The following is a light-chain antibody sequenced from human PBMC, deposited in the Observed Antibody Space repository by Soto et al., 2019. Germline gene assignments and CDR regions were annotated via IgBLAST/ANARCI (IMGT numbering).Light chain of an antibody. CDR1: CRDVGAYDY. J-gene: IGLJ1*01. Sequence: QSALPQPASVSGSPGQSITISCTGTCRDVGAYDYVSWYLQYPDKAPQLLIYYVDHRPSGVSSRFSGSKSGNTASLTISGLQAEDEGDYYCCSYADGSIYFFGTGTKVTVL. V-gene: IGLV2-14*03. CDR2: YVD. CDR3: CSYADGSIYF.